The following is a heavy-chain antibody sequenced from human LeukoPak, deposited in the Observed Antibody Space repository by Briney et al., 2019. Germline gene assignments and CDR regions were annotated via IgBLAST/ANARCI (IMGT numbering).Heavy chain of an antibody. Sequence: SETLSLTCTVSGGSISSSSYYWGWIRQPPGKGLEWIGSIYYSGSTYYNPSLKSRVTISVDTSKNQFSLKLSPVTAADTAVYYCARARHGYIYGYRPNELGHFFDYWGQGTLVTVSS. CDR2: IYYSGST. D-gene: IGHD5-18*01. CDR3: ARARHGYIYGYRPNELGHFFDY. V-gene: IGHV4-39*01. J-gene: IGHJ4*02. CDR1: GGSISSSSYY.